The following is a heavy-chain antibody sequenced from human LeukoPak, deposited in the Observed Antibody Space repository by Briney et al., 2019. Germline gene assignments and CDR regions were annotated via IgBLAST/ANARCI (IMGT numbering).Heavy chain of an antibody. CDR1: GFTFSSYR. Sequence: GGSLRLSCAASGFTFSSYRMNWVRQAPGKGLEWVSAISGSGGSTYYADSVKGRFTISRDNSKNTLYLQMNSLRAEDTAVYYCAKIPHYYDSSGYYFSAFDIWGQGTMVTVSS. CDR2: ISGSGGST. D-gene: IGHD3-22*01. V-gene: IGHV3-23*01. J-gene: IGHJ3*02. CDR3: AKIPHYYDSSGYYFSAFDI.